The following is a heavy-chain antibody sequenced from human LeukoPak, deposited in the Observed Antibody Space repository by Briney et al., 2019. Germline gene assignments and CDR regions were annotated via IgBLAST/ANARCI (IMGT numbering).Heavy chain of an antibody. CDR1: GGTFSSYA. V-gene: IGHV1-69*04. CDR3: ARDTLYYGSGGNHL. D-gene: IGHD3-10*01. J-gene: IGHJ2*01. CDR2: IIPILGIA. Sequence: ASVKVSCKASGGTFSSYAISWVRQAPGQGLEWMGRIIPILGIANYAQKFQGRVTITADKSSSTAYMELSSLRSEDTAVYYCARDTLYYGSGGNHLWGRGTLVTVSS.